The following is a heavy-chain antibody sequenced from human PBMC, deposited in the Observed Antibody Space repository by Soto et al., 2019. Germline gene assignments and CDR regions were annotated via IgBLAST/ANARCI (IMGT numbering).Heavy chain of an antibody. CDR1: GGTFSSYT. V-gene: IGHV1-69*02. J-gene: IGHJ5*02. Sequence: ASVKVSCKASGGTFSSYTISWVRQAPGQGLEWMGRIIPILGIANYAQKFQGRVTITADKSTSTAYMELSSLRSEDTAVYYCARSTGTNNNWFDPWGQGTLVTVSS. CDR2: IIPILGIA. D-gene: IGHD1-7*01. CDR3: ARSTGTNNNWFDP.